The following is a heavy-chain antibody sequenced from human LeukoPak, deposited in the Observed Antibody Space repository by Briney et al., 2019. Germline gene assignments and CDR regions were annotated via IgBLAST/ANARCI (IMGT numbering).Heavy chain of an antibody. Sequence: ASVKVSCKASGYTFTGYYMHWVRQAPGQGLEWMGWINPNSGGTNYAQKFQGRVTVTRNTSISTAYMELSRLRSDDTAVYYCARGPNWNDVGYFDYWGQGTLVTVSS. J-gene: IGHJ4*02. V-gene: IGHV1-2*02. D-gene: IGHD1-1*01. CDR3: ARGPNWNDVGYFDY. CDR2: INPNSGGT. CDR1: GYTFTGYY.